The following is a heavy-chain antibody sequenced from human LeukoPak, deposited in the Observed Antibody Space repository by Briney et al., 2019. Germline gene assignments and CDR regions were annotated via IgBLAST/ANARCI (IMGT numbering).Heavy chain of an antibody. CDR2: IYHSGST. J-gene: IGHJ4*02. V-gene: IGHV4-38-2*02. D-gene: IGHD6-13*01. CDR1: GYSISSGYY. CDR3: ASPRYSSSWYQDY. Sequence: SETLSLTCTVSGYSISSGYYWGWIRQPPGKGLEWIGSIYHSGSTYYNPSLKSRVTISVDTSKNQFSLKLSSVTAADTAVYYCASPRYSSSWYQDYWGQGTLVTVSS.